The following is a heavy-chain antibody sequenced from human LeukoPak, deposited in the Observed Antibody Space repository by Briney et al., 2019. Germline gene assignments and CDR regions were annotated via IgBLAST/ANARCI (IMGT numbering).Heavy chain of an antibody. CDR1: GFTFSDYY. CDR3: ARFYDNSGYYYGY. CDR2: ISSSCSYT. Sequence: GGSLRLSCAASGFTFSDYYMSWIRQAAGKGLEWVSYISSSCSYTEYADSVKGRFTISRDNAKNSLYVQMNSLRAEDTAVYYCARFYDNSGYYYGYWGQGTLVTVSS. V-gene: IGHV3-11*03. D-gene: IGHD3-22*01. J-gene: IGHJ4*02.